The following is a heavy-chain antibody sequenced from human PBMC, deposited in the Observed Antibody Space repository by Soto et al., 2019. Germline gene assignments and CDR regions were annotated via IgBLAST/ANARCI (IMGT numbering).Heavy chain of an antibody. CDR2: TYYNGDT. V-gene: IGHV4-61*08. Sequence: PSETLSLTCTVSDDSFRGADYYWSWIRQPLGKGPEWIGYTYYNGDTKYNPALKSRVTMSVDTSKNQFSLRLSSVTAADTAVYLCARGPGYIDGWRTFDFWGRGSLVPVSP. D-gene: IGHD6-19*01. CDR1: DDSFRGADYY. J-gene: IGHJ4*02. CDR3: ARGPGYIDGWRTFDF.